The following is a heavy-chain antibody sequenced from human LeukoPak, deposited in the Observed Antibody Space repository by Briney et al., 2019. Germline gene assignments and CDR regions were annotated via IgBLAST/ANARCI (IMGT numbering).Heavy chain of an antibody. CDR2: IYSGGST. J-gene: IGHJ3*02. CDR1: GFTFSSYA. D-gene: IGHD2-21*02. V-gene: IGHV3-53*01. Sequence: GGSLRLSCAASGFTFSSYAMSWVRQAPGKGLEWVSVIYSGGSTYYADSVKGRFTISRDNSKNTLYLQMNSLRAEDTAVYYCARGIVVVTAGGAFDIWGQGTMVTVSS. CDR3: ARGIVVVTAGGAFDI.